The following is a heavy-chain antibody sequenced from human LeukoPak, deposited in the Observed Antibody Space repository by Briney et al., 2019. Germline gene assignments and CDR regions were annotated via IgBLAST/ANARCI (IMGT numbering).Heavy chain of an antibody. CDR3: ARGYSSGWTLYYLDY. D-gene: IGHD6-19*01. CDR2: IYTSGST. CDR1: GGSISSYY. V-gene: IGHV4-4*07. J-gene: IGHJ4*02. Sequence: SETLSLTCTVSGGSISSYYWSWIRQPAGKGLEWIGRIYTSGSTNYNPSLKSRVTMSVDTSKNQFSLKLSSVTAADTAVYYCARGYSSGWTLYYLDYWGQGTLVTVSS.